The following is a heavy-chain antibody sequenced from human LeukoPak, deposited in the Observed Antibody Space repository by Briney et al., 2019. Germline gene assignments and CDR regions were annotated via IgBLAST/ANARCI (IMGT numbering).Heavy chain of an antibody. J-gene: IGHJ4*02. CDR3: ARDKVLWFGDQLDY. CDR2: IKQDGSEK. Sequence: GGSLRLSCAASGFTFSSYWMSWVRQGPGKGLEWVANIKQDGSEKYYVDSVKGRFTISRDSAKNSLYLQMNSLRAEDTAVYYCARDKVLWFGDQLDYWGQGTLVTVSS. D-gene: IGHD3-10*01. V-gene: IGHV3-7*01. CDR1: GFTFSSYW.